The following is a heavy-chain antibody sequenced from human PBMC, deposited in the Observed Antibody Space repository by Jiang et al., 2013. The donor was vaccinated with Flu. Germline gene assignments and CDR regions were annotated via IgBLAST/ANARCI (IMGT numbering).Heavy chain of an antibody. V-gene: IGHV1-69*06. Sequence: TAKYAQRFQGRVTIDADKSTSTAYMELGSLRSEDTAVYYCAKDGTGYSSSWFDYWGQGTLITVSS. CDR3: AKDGTGYSSSWFDY. J-gene: IGHJ5*01. CDR2: TA. D-gene: IGHD6-13*01.